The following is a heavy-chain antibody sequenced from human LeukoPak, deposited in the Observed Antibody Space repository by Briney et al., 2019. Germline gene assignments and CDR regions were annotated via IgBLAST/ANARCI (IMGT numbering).Heavy chain of an antibody. D-gene: IGHD6-13*01. CDR2: INHSGST. Sequence: SETLSLTCAVYGGSFSGYYWSWIRQPPGKGLEWIGEINHSGSTNYNPSLKSRVTISVDTSKNQFSLKLSSVTAADTAVYYCARLLPNRYSSWTRYFDLWGRGTLVTVSS. CDR3: ARLLPNRYSSWTRYFDL. V-gene: IGHV4-34*01. CDR1: GGSFSGYY. J-gene: IGHJ2*01.